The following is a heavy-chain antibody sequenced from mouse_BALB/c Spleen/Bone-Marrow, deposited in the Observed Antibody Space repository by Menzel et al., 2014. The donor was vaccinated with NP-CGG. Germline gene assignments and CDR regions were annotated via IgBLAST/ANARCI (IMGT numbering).Heavy chain of an antibody. V-gene: IGHV1-84*02. Sequence: SGPELVKPGASVKISCKASGYTFTDYYINWVKQKPGQGLEWTGWIYPGSGNTKYNEKFKGKATLTVDTSSSTAYMQLSSLTSEDTAVYFCARQVRLFYAMDYWGQGTSVTVSS. J-gene: IGHJ4*01. D-gene: IGHD2-14*01. CDR3: ARQVRLFYAMDY. CDR1: GYTFTDYY. CDR2: IYPGSGNT.